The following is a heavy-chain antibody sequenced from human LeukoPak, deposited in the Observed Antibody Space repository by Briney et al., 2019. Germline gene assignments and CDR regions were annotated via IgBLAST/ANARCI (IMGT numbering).Heavy chain of an antibody. D-gene: IGHD3-9*01. CDR1: GFTFNDYG. J-gene: IGHJ6*02. CDR2: ISWNRLNI. V-gene: IGHV3-9*01. CDR3: AKDLSYRPRSRYFYGVDV. Sequence: PGGSLRLSCTASGFTTASGFTFNDYGMHWVRQAPGKGLEWVAGISWNRLNIGYADSVKGRFTISRDSVTKSLFLQMNSLRSEDTALYYCAKDLSYRPRSRYFYGVDVWGQGTTVTVSS.